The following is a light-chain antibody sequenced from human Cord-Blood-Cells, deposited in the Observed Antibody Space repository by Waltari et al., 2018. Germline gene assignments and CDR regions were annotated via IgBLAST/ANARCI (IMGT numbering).Light chain of an antibody. CDR2: GAS. Sequence: DIALTQSPATLSSSTGERATLSCRASPSVSSSYLAWYQQKPGQAPRPLLYGASSRATGIPDRFSGSGSGTDFTLTISRLEPEDFAVYYCQQYGSSPYSFGQGTKLEIK. CDR1: PSVSSSY. V-gene: IGKV3-20*01. CDR3: QQYGSSPYS. J-gene: IGKJ2*03.